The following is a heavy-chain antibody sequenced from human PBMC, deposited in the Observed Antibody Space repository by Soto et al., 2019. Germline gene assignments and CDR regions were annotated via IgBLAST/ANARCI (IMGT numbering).Heavy chain of an antibody. Sequence: ASVKVSCKASGYTFTSYGISWVRQAPGQRLEWIGWISADNGNTNYAQKFQGRVTITRDMSTSIAYMELNSLRSDDTAVYYCAARGGRDYYMDVWGKGTTVTVSS. CDR1: GYTFTSYG. CDR3: AARGGRDYYMDV. V-gene: IGHV1-18*01. D-gene: IGHD2-15*01. CDR2: ISADNGNT. J-gene: IGHJ6*03.